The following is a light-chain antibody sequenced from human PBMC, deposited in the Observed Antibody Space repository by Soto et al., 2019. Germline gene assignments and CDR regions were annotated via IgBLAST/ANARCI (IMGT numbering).Light chain of an antibody. J-gene: IGLJ2*01. CDR1: SSDVGGYNY. CDR3: SSYTSGSTRVV. V-gene: IGLV2-14*03. CDR2: DVS. Sequence: QSALTQPASVSGSPGQSITMSCTGTSSDVGGYNYVSWYQQHPGKAPKVMIYDVSYRPSGVSNRFSGSKSGNTASLTIFGLQVEDEADYYCSSYTSGSTRVVFGGGTKLTVL.